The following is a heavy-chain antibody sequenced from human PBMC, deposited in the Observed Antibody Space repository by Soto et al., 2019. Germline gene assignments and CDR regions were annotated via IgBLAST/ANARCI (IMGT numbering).Heavy chain of an antibody. J-gene: IGHJ4*02. Sequence: GGSLRLSCAASGFTFSSYAMSWVRRAPGKGLEWVSTISGSGGGTYYADSMKGRFTISRDNSKNTLYLQMYSLRVEDTAVYYCARESDHWGQGTLVTVSS. V-gene: IGHV3-23*01. CDR3: ARESDH. CDR2: ISGSGGGT. CDR1: GFTFSSYA.